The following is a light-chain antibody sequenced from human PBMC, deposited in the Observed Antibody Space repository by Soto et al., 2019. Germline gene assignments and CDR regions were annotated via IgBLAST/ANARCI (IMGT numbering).Light chain of an antibody. Sequence: DIVMTQSPLSLPVTPGEPASISCRSSQSLLHSNGYNYLDWYLQKPGQSPQLLIYLGSNRASGXPXXFSGSGSGTDFTLKISRVEAEDLGVYYCMQSLQPNTFGQGTRLEMK. CDR3: MQSLQPNT. CDR1: QSLLHSNGYNY. CDR2: LGS. V-gene: IGKV2-28*01. J-gene: IGKJ5*01.